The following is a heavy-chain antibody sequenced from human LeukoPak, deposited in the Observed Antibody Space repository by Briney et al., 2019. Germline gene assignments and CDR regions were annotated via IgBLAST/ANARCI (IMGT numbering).Heavy chain of an antibody. CDR3: GRDAGDGYNPADY. CDR1: GCTFTRHY. V-gene: IGHV1-2*02. CDR2: INADSGDT. Sequence: GASVPVSCMASGCTFTRHYMHWVRQAPGQGLEWVGWINADSGDTSSAQQFQGRVTITRDTSISTAYMELSSLRSDDTAVYYCGRDAGDGYNPADYWGQGTLVTVSS. D-gene: IGHD5-24*01. J-gene: IGHJ4*01.